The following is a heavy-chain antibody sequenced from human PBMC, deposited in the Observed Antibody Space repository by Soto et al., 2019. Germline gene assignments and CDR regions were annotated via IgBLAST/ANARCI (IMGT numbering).Heavy chain of an antibody. CDR3: ARSVAGRGVHIDY. J-gene: IGHJ4*01. CDR2: VYYTGRT. Sequence: PSETMSLTCSVSGGSISGSYWSWIRQSPGKGLELLGYVYYTGRTNNSPSLRSRVSISVDTSKNEFSLRLSSVTAADTAGYFCARSVAGRGVHIDYSGDGSQVTGFS. D-gene: IGHD3-3*01. CDR1: GGSISGSY. V-gene: IGHV4-59*01.